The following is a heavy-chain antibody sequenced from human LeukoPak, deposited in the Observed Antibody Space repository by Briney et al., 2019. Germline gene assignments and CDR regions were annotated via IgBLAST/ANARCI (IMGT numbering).Heavy chain of an antibody. CDR2: IYYSGST. D-gene: IGHD3-10*01. CDR3: ARITMVRGVIITGTTGSYYFDY. CDR1: GGSINSYY. Sequence: SETLSLTCTVSGGSINSYYWSWIRQPAGKGLEWIGSIYYSGSTYYNPSLKSRVTISVDTSKNQFSLKLSFVTAADTAVYYCARITMVRGVIITGTTGSYYFDYWGQGTLVTVSS. V-gene: IGHV4-59*05. J-gene: IGHJ4*02.